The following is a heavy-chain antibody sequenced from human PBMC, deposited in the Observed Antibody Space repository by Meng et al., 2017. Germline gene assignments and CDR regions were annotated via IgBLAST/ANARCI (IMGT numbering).Heavy chain of an antibody. D-gene: IGHD3-22*01. CDR1: GFTFSSYA. Sequence: GESLKISCAASGFTFSSYAMSWVRQAPGKGLEWVSAISGSGGRTYYADSVKGRFTITKDNSKNTLYLQMNSLRAEDTAVYYCAKNSALITMKAFDIWGQGTMVTVSS. CDR2: ISGSGGRT. J-gene: IGHJ3*02. V-gene: IGHV3-23*01. CDR3: AKNSALITMKAFDI.